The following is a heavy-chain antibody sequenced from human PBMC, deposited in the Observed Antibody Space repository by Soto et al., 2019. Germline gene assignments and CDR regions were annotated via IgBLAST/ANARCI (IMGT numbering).Heavy chain of an antibody. CDR2: ISAYNGNT. D-gene: IGHD3-10*01. CDR1: GYTFTSYG. CDR3: ARAALLFGELFPNFDY. Sequence: QVQLVQSGAEVKKPGASVKVSCKASGYTFTSYGISWVRQAPGQGLEWMGWISAYNGNTNYAQKLQGRVTMTTDTSTSTTYMELRSLRSDDTAVYYCARAALLFGELFPNFDYWGQGTLVTVSS. J-gene: IGHJ4*02. V-gene: IGHV1-18*01.